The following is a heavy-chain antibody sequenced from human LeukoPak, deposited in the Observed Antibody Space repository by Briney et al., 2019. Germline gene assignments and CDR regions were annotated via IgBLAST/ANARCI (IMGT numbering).Heavy chain of an antibody. Sequence: SETLSLTCAVSGGSISSGGYSWSWIRQPPGEGLEWIGYIYYSGSTYYNPSLKSRVTISVDKSKNQFSLKLSSVTAADTAVYYCARDRRGSGRGFDYSGQGTLVTVSS. D-gene: IGHD6-19*01. CDR3: ARDRRGSGRGFDY. V-gene: IGHV4-30-4*07. CDR1: GGSISSGGYS. J-gene: IGHJ4*02. CDR2: IYYSGST.